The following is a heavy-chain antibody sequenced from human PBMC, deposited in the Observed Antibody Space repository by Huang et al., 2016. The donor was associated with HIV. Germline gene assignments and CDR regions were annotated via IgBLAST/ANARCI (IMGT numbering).Heavy chain of an antibody. CDR1: GGPISHSSHY. D-gene: IGHD2-8*02. CDR2: IDYSGAT. Sequence: QLQLQESGPGLVKPSETLSLTCTVSGGPISHSSHYWGWIRQPPGKGLEWIGSIDYSGATNHNPSLKSRVTMSVDASKSQISLNLISVTAADTALYYCVGYCTGGTCFEAFDIWGQGTRVTVSS. CDR3: VGYCTGGTCFEAFDI. V-gene: IGHV4-39*01. J-gene: IGHJ3*02.